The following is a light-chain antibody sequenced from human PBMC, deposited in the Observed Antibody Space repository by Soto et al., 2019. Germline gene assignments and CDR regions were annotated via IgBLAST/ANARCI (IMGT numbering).Light chain of an antibody. Sequence: EIVLTQSPATLSLSPGESATLSCRASQSMSSSYLAWYQQKPGQAPRLVIYGASSRATGIPDRFSGSGSGTDFTLTISRLEPEDFAVFYCQQYGSSLPWTFGQGTKVDIK. CDR1: QSMSSSY. CDR2: GAS. V-gene: IGKV3-20*01. CDR3: QQYGSSLPWT. J-gene: IGKJ1*01.